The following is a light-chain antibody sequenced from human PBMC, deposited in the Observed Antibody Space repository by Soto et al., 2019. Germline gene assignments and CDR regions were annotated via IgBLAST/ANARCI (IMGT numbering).Light chain of an antibody. Sequence: QSVLTQPPSASGTPGQRVTISCSGSTSNIGTKTVNWYQQLPGSAPKLLIYKNNQRPSGVPDRFSGSKSGTSASLAISGLHSEDEADYYCASWDNSLTVVFGGGTKVTVL. CDR2: KNN. J-gene: IGLJ2*01. CDR3: ASWDNSLTVV. CDR1: TSNIGTKT. V-gene: IGLV1-44*01.